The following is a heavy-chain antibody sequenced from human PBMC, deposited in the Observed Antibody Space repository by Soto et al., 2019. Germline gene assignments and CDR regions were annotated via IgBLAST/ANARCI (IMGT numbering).Heavy chain of an antibody. D-gene: IGHD1-1*01. CDR1: GFTFSAYW. V-gene: IGHV3-74*01. CDR2: ISDDGSTT. CDR3: TRGPRVSSTGTGAH. J-gene: IGHJ4*02. Sequence: GGSLRLACEVSGFTFSAYWMHWVRQVPGKGLIWVSRISDDGSTTTYADSVKGRFTISRDNAKNTLYLQMNSLRADDTGLYYCTRGPRVSSTGTGAHWGQGTLVTVSS.